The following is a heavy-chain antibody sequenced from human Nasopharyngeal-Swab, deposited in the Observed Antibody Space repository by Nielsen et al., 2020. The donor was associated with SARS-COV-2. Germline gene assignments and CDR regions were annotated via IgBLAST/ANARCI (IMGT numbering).Heavy chain of an antibody. D-gene: IGHD2-15*01. CDR1: GFSFTSYW. V-gene: IGHV5-10-1*01. CDR2: IDPSGSYT. Sequence: GESLKISCKGSGFSFTSYWISWVRQMPGKGLEWMGRIDPSGSYTNYSPSFQGHVTISADKSISTAYLQWSSLKASDTAMYYSARRAYCSGGSCYTPYYYYMDVWGKGTTVTVSS. J-gene: IGHJ6*03. CDR3: ARRAYCSGGSCYTPYYYYMDV.